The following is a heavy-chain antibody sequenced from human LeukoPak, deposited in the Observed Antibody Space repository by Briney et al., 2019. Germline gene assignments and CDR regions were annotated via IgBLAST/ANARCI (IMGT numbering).Heavy chain of an antibody. D-gene: IGHD2-2*02. CDR3: ARDYCSSTSCYNRRRHPLGY. CDR2: MNPNSGNT. V-gene: IGHV1-8*03. CDR1: GYTFTSYD. Sequence: ASVKVSCKASGYTFTSYDINWVRQATGQGLEWMGWMNPNSGNTGYAQKFQGRVTITRNTSISTAYMELSSLRSEDTAVYYCARDYCSSTSCYNRRRHPLGYWGQGTLVTVSS. J-gene: IGHJ4*02.